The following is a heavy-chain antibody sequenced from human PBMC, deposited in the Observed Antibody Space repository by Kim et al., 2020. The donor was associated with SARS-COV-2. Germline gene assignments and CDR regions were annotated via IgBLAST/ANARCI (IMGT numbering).Heavy chain of an antibody. CDR3: ATLDSSGYYKEYYFDY. CDR2: FDPEDGET. Sequence: ASVKVSCKVSGYTLTELSMNWVRQAPGKGLEWMGGFDPEDGETIYAQKFQGRVTMTEDTSTDTAYMELSSLRSEDTAVYYCATLDSSGYYKEYYFDYWGQGTLVTVSS. D-gene: IGHD3-22*01. V-gene: IGHV1-24*01. CDR1: GYTLTELS. J-gene: IGHJ4*02.